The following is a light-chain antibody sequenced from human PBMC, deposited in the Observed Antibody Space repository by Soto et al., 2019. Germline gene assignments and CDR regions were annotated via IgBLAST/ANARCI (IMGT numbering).Light chain of an antibody. CDR1: QSINSL. CDR3: LQYYDYRP. Sequence: DIQSTQCPATVTASVADRVTITCRASQSINSLLAWFQQKPGKAPEILIYKASSLESGVPSRFSGSGSGTEFTLTFSSLQPDDFATYYCLQYYDYRPFGQGSKVDIK. V-gene: IGKV1-5*03. CDR2: KAS. J-gene: IGKJ1*01.